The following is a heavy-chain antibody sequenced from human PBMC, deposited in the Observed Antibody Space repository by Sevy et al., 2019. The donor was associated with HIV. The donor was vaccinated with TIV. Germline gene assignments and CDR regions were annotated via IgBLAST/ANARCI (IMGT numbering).Heavy chain of an antibody. D-gene: IGHD2-15*01. CDR2: ISWNSGAI. CDR3: GRAQGYCVINSCFGGSINAFDI. Sequence: GGSLRLSCAASGFAFSDYAMHWVRQVPGKGLEWVSGISWNSGAIGYADSVKGRFTISRDNAKNSLHLQMNSLRVEDTAVYDCGRAQGYCVINSCFGGSINAFDIWGQGTMVTVSS. CDR1: GFAFSDYA. V-gene: IGHV3-9*01. J-gene: IGHJ3*02.